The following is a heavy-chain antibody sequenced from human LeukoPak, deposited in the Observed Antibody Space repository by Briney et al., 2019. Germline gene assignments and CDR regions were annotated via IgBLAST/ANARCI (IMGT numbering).Heavy chain of an antibody. D-gene: IGHD4-23*01. CDR3: ARGSITVVPAFDI. CDR2: IYYTGSA. J-gene: IGHJ3*02. Sequence: PSETLSLTCTASGGSISTYYWSWIRQPPGKGLEWIGCIYYTGSANYNPSLKSRGTISVDTSKNQFSLKLSSVTAADTAAYYCARGSITVVPAFDIWGQGTMFTVSS. V-gene: IGHV4-59*12. CDR1: GGSISTYY.